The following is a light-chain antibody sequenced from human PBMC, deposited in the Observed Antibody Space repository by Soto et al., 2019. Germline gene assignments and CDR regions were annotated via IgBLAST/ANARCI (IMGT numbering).Light chain of an antibody. V-gene: IGKV3-15*01. J-gene: IGKJ5*01. CDR1: QSVSSN. Sequence: EIVMTQSPATLSVCPGERATLSCRASQSVSSNLAWYQQKPGQAPRLLIYSASTRATGIPARFSGSGSGTEFSLTISSLQSEDFAVYYCQQYNNWPPITFGQGTRLEIK. CDR2: SAS. CDR3: QQYNNWPPIT.